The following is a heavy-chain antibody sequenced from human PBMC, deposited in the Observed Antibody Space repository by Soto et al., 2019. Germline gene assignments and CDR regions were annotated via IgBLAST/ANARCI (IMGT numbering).Heavy chain of an antibody. CDR3: AKGVTIFVSGMEF. CDR1: GFTFSSYS. J-gene: IGHJ6*02. V-gene: IGHV3-23*01. D-gene: IGHD3-3*01. CDR2: ISVSGGST. Sequence: PGGSLRLSCAASGFTFSSYSMSLVRQAPGKGLECVSAISVSGGSTYYADSVKGRFTISRDNPKNTMYLQMNSLRAEDTAVYYCAKGVTIFVSGMEFWAQGTTVTVSS.